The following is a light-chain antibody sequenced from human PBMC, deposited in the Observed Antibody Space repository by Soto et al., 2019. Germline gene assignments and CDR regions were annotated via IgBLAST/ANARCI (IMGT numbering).Light chain of an antibody. Sequence: EIVLTQSPGTLSLSPGERATFSCRPSKRVRRSYLAWYQQKPGQAPRLLIYVASSRATGIPDRFSGSGSGTDFTLTISRLEPEDFAVYYCQQYGSSRTFGQGTKVEIK. CDR1: KRVRRSY. V-gene: IGKV3-20*01. J-gene: IGKJ1*01. CDR2: VAS. CDR3: QQYGSSRT.